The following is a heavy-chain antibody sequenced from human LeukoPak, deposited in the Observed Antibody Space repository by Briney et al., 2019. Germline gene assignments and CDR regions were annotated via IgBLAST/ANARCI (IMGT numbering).Heavy chain of an antibody. CDR2: ISSSSSYI. CDR3: AREPTAVTPPR. Sequence: ETLSLTCSVSGGSVCSNYWSWVRQPPGKGLEWVSSISSSSSYIYYADSVKGRFTISRDNAKNSLYLQMNSLRAEDTAVYYCAREPTAVTPPRWGQGTLVTVSS. CDR1: GGSVCSNY. D-gene: IGHD4-11*01. J-gene: IGHJ4*02. V-gene: IGHV3-21*01.